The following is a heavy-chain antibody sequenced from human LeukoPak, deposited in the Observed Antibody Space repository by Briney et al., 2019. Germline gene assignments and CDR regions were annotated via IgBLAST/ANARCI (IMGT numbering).Heavy chain of an antibody. CDR1: RFTVSGNY. CDR2: LYRGGTT. CDR3: AKWDYSSGWFDY. J-gene: IGHJ4*02. D-gene: IGHD6-19*01. Sequence: PGGPLRLPCAVSRFTVSGNYMRWVRPAPGKGLEWVSLLYRGGTTYYADSVKGRFTISRDNSKNTLYLQMNSLRAEDTAVYYCAKWDYSSGWFDYWGQGTLVTVSS. V-gene: IGHV3-53*01.